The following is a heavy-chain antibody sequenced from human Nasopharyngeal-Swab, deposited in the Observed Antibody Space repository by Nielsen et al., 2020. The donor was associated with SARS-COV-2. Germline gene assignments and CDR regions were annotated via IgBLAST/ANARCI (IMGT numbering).Heavy chain of an antibody. CDR3: ASSTVGAFDY. J-gene: IGHJ4*02. CDR1: GFTFSNYW. D-gene: IGHD1-26*01. CDR2: IKQDGSEI. V-gene: IGHV3-7*01. Sequence: GGSLRLSCAASGFTFSNYWMSWVRQAPGKGLEWVANIKQDGSEIYYVDSLKGRFTISRDNAKNSLYLQMNSLRVEDTAVYYCASSTVGAFDYWGQGTLVTVSS.